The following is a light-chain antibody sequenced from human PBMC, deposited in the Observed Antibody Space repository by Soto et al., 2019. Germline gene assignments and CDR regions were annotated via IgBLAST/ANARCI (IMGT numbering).Light chain of an antibody. V-gene: IGKV2-30*02. Sequence: DVVIIRSPFSLPVTLAQPACISDRSSQSFVLSSGNTFLSWFFQRPGQSLRRLIYKVSNRDSGAPDRISGSGSGTDFTLQITRVEAEDVGVYYCMQYTHWPHTFGQGTRLEIK. J-gene: IGKJ5*01. CDR1: QSFVLSSGNTF. CDR3: MQYTHWPHT. CDR2: KVS.